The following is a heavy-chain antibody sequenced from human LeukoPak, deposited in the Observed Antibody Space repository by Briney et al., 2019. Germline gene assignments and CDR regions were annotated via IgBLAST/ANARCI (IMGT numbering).Heavy chain of an antibody. V-gene: IGHV1-2*02. J-gene: IGHJ5*02. Sequence: GASVKVSCKASGYTFTGYYMHWVRQAPGQGLEWMGWMNPKSGGTNYAQKFQGRVTMTRDTSISTAYMELSRLRSDDTAVYYCARDSTLGVAGTGKYNWFDPWGQGTLVTVSS. CDR2: MNPKSGGT. CDR1: GYTFTGYY. CDR3: ARDSTLGVAGTGKYNWFDP. D-gene: IGHD6-19*01.